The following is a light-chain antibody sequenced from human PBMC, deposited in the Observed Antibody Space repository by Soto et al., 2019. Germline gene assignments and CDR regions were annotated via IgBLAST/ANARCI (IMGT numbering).Light chain of an antibody. V-gene: IGLV2-14*01. Sequence: QSALTQPAPVSGSPGQSITISCTGTSSDVGGYNYVSWYQQHPDRAPKLLIYDVNNRPSGVSNRFSGSKSGNTASLTISGLQAEDEADYYCCSYTGSSTYVFGTGTKVTVL. CDR3: CSYTGSSTYV. CDR1: SSDVGGYNY. J-gene: IGLJ1*01. CDR2: DVN.